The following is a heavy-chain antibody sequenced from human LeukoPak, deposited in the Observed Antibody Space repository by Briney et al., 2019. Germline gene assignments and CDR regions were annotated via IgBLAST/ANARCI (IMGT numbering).Heavy chain of an antibody. D-gene: IGHD3-3*01. Sequence: GGSLRLSCAASGFTVSTIYMSWVRQAPGKGLEWVSVVYSGGSTYYADSVKGRFTISRDNSKNTLYLQMSSLRAEDTAVYYCARHFGVISKGVYYYYYGLDVWGQGTRVTLSS. V-gene: IGHV3-66*04. CDR3: ARHFGVISKGVYYYYYGLDV. CDR1: GFTVSTIY. J-gene: IGHJ6*02. CDR2: VYSGGST.